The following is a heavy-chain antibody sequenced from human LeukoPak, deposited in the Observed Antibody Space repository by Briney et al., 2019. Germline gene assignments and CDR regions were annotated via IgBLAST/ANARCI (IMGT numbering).Heavy chain of an antibody. D-gene: IGHD6-19*01. CDR1: GGSISSYY. CDR3: ARSPRSGVAGYAFDY. Sequence: PSETLSFTCTVSGGSISSYYWSWIRQPPGKGLEWIGYIYYSGSTNYNPSLKSRVTISVDTSKNQFSLKLSSVTAADTAVYYCARSPRSGVAGYAFDYWGQGTLVTVSS. J-gene: IGHJ4*02. CDR2: IYYSGST. V-gene: IGHV4-59*01.